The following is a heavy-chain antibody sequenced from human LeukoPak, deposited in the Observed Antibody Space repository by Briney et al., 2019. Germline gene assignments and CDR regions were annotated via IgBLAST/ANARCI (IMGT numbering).Heavy chain of an antibody. CDR1: GGSISSSSYY. J-gene: IGHJ2*01. CDR2: IYYSGST. V-gene: IGHV4-39*01. D-gene: IGHD3-10*01. Sequence: SETLSLTCTVSGGSISSSSYYWGWIRQPPGKGLEWIGSIYYSGSTYYNPSLKSRVTISVDTSKNQFSLKLSSVTAADTAVYYCARRVLLYQRGKVDWYFDLWGRGTLVTVSS. CDR3: ARRVLLYQRGKVDWYFDL.